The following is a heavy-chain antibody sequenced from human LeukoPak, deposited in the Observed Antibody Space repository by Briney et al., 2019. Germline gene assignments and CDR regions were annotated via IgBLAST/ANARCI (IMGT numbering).Heavy chain of an antibody. CDR3: ARYELLSSHHLYMHV. J-gene: IGHJ6*04. CDR2: IYYSGSA. V-gene: IGHV4-59*01. D-gene: IGHD3-9*01. Sequence: SETLSLTCIVSGGSMSRYYWSWIRQPPGRGLEWIGYIYYSGSAHYNPSLMSRVTISVDMSENQFSLKLSSVTAADTAVYYCARYELLSSHHLYMHVWGKGTTVTVSS. CDR1: GGSMSRYY.